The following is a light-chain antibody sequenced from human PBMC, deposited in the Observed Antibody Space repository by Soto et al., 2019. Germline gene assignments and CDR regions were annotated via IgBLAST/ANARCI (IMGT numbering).Light chain of an antibody. J-gene: IGLJ2*01. Sequence: QSVVTQPPSTSGTPGHRVIISCSGTSSNIGSSTVNWYQQLPGTAPKLLIYGNDQRPSGVPDRFSGSKSGTSVFLAISGLQSEDEADYYCTAWDDSLSAVVFGGGTKLTVL. CDR1: SSNIGSST. CDR3: TAWDDSLSAVV. CDR2: GND. V-gene: IGLV1-44*01.